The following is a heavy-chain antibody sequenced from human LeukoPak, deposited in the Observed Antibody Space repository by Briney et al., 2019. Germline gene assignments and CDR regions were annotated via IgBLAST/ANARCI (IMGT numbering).Heavy chain of an antibody. Sequence: SETLSLTCTVSGGSISCSSYYWGWIRQPPGKGLECIGSIYYSGSTYYNPSLKSRITISVDSSKNQFSLRLSSVTAADTAVYYCARHGLSAWEGVLDGYFDLWGRGTLVTVSS. CDR1: GGSISCSSYY. D-gene: IGHD1-26*01. CDR2: IYYSGST. V-gene: IGHV4-39*01. J-gene: IGHJ2*01. CDR3: ARHGLSAWEGVLDGYFDL.